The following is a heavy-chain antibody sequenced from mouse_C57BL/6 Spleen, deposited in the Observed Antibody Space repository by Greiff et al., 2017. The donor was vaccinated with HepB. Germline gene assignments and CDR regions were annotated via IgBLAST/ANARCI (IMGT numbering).Heavy chain of an antibody. J-gene: IGHJ1*03. Sequence: QVQLKESGPGILQSSQTLSLTCSFSGFSLSTSGMGVSWIRQPSGKGLEWLAHIYWDDDKRYNPSLKSRLTISKDTSRNQVFLKITSVDTADTATYYCARRRDYYSNYDWYFDVWGTGTTVTVSS. V-gene: IGHV8-12*01. CDR3: ARRRDYYSNYDWYFDV. D-gene: IGHD2-5*01. CDR1: GFSLSTSGMG. CDR2: IYWDDDK.